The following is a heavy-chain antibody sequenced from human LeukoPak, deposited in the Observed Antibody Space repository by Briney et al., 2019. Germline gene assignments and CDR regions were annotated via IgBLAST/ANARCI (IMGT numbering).Heavy chain of an antibody. Sequence: PGGSLRLSCAASGFTFSSYAMSWVRQAPGKGLEWVSAISGSGGSTYYADSVKGRFTISRDNSKNTLYLQMNSLRAEDTAVYYCAKGSCSTTNYYYYYMDVWGKGTTVTVSS. CDR2: ISGSGGST. J-gene: IGHJ6*03. D-gene: IGHD2-2*01. CDR1: GFTFSSYA. CDR3: AKGSCSTTNYYYYYMDV. V-gene: IGHV3-23*01.